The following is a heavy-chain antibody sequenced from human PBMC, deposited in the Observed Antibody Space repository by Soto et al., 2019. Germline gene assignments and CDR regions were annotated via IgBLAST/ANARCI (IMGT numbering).Heavy chain of an antibody. D-gene: IGHD3-22*01. J-gene: IGHJ5*02. CDR3: ARKDKSGYFNWFDP. CDR1: GYKFTSSW. CDR2: IFPSDSDT. Sequence: GESLKISCRTSGYKFTSSWIAWVRQMPGKGLEWMGIIFPSDSDTRYSPSFQGQVTISADRSTSTVFLQWASLKAPDTAVYFCARKDKSGYFNWFDPWGQGTLVIVSS. V-gene: IGHV5-51*01.